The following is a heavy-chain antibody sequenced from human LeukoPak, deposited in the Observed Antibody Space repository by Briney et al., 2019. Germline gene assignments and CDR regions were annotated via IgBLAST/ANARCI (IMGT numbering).Heavy chain of an antibody. Sequence: PSETLSLTCTVSGGSISSSSYYWGWIRQPPGKGLEWIGSIYYSGSTYYNPSPKSRVTISVDTSKNQFSLKLSSVTAADTAVYYCARRALLVGSGSYFLYYYYGMDVWGQGTTVTVSS. CDR3: ARRALLVGSGSYFLYYYYGMDV. J-gene: IGHJ6*02. CDR1: GGSISSSSYY. D-gene: IGHD3-10*01. V-gene: IGHV4-39*01. CDR2: IYYSGST.